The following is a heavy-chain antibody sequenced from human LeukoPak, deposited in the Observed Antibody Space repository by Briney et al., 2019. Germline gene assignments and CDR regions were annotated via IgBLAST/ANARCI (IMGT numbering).Heavy chain of an antibody. Sequence: GGSLRLSCAASGFTFSSYAMSWVRQAPGKGLEWVSAISGSGGSTYYADSVKGRFTISRDNSKNTLYLQMNSLRAEDTAVYYCARLYKGYCSSTSCFPQYFQHWGQGTLVTVSS. V-gene: IGHV3-23*01. J-gene: IGHJ1*01. CDR3: ARLYKGYCSSTSCFPQYFQH. CDR2: ISGSGGST. D-gene: IGHD2-2*01. CDR1: GFTFSSYA.